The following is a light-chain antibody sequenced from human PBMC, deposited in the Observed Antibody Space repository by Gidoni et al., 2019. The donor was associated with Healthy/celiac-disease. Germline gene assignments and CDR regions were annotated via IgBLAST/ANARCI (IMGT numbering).Light chain of an antibody. CDR3: QQYNSYSWT. CDR1: QSISSW. CDR2: HAS. Sequence: DIQLTQSPSTLSSSVGDRVTITCRASQSISSWLAWYQQKPGKAPKLLIYHASSLESGVPSRFSGSGSGTEFTLTISSLQPDDFATYYCQQYNSYSWTFGQXTKVEIK. J-gene: IGKJ1*01. V-gene: IGKV1-5*03.